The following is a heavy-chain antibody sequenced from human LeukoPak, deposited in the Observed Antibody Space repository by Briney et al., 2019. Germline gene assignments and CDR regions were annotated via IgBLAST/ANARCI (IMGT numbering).Heavy chain of an antibody. D-gene: IGHD1-1*01. J-gene: IGHJ6*03. CDR2: VFFSGDT. CDR1: GASITSADYY. CDR3: XRGNXDFLEAIHYYTDV. Sequence: SETLSLTCIVSGASITSADYYWAWIRQPPGKGLEWIGXVFFSGDTYYTPXXKSRVTISIHTSNKQFSLNLNSVTAADTAVYXXXRGNXDFLEAIHYYTDVWGKGTTVTVSS. V-gene: IGHV4-39*02.